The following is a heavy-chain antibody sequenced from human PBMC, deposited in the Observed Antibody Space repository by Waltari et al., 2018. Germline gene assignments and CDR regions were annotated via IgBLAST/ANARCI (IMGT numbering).Heavy chain of an antibody. Sequence: HLRESGPGLVKPSETLSPNCAVSGGSISSSSYYWGWIRQTPGKGLEWIGSIYYSGSTYYNPSLKSRVTISVDTSKNQFSLKLSSVTAADTAVYYCARHHPASGWYLPGFFDYWGQGTLVTVSS. J-gene: IGHJ4*02. CDR3: ARHHPASGWYLPGFFDY. D-gene: IGHD6-19*01. V-gene: IGHV4-39*07. CDR1: GGSISSSSYY. CDR2: IYYSGST.